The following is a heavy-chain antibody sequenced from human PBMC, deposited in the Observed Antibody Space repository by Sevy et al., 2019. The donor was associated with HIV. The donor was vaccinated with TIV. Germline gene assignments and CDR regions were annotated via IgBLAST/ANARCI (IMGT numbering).Heavy chain of an antibody. Sequence: GGSLRLSCAASGFTFSKYYMHWVRQAPGKGLQYVSGISRNGESTYYPSSVKGRFIISRDNSKNTLYLQMGSLRPEDMAVYYYARRPYYYVTGWGQGTLVTVS. D-gene: IGHD3-10*02. V-gene: IGHV3-64*01. CDR3: ARRPYYYVTG. J-gene: IGHJ4*02. CDR2: ISRNGEST. CDR1: GFTFSKYY.